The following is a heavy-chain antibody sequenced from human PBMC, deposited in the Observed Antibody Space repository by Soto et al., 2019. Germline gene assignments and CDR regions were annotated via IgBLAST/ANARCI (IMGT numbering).Heavy chain of an antibody. CDR1: GYAFAGCY. V-gene: IGHV1-2*02. D-gene: IGHD1-26*01. CDR3: ARELEWDRDH. CDR2: INPNSGGT. Sequence: SVEVCWKASGYAFAGCYMRWVRQAPGQGLEWRGWINPNSGGTNYAQKFQGRVTMTRDTSISTAYMELSRLRSVDTAVYYRARELEWDRDHCGPGTLVTVS. J-gene: IGHJ4*02.